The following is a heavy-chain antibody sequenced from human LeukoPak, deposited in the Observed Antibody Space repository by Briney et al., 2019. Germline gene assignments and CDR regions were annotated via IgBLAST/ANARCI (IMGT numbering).Heavy chain of an antibody. CDR2: ISDSGSTK. V-gene: IGHV3-11*01. Sequence: GGSLRLSCAASEFFFSNYYMSWIRQAPGKGLEWVSYISDSGSTKYYADSVKGRFTISRDNVKNSLYLQMNGLGAEDTAVYYCAREMEGDYGSGTFFDLWGQGNMVTVSS. CDR1: EFFFSNYY. J-gene: IGHJ4*02. CDR3: AREMEGDYGSGTFFDL. D-gene: IGHD3-10*01.